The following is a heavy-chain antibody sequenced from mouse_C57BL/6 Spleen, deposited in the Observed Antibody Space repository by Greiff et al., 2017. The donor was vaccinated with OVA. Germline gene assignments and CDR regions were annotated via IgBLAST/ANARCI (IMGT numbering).Heavy chain of an antibody. CDR3: ARLLYGSSFDY. Sequence: EVMLVESGPELVKPGASVKMSCKASGYTFTDYNMHWVKQSHGKSLEWIGYINPNNGGTSYNQKFKGKATLTVNKSSSTAYMELRSLTSEDSAVYYCARLLYGSSFDYWGQGTTLTVSS. D-gene: IGHD1-1*01. CDR2: INPNNGGT. CDR1: GYTFTDYN. V-gene: IGHV1-22*01. J-gene: IGHJ2*01.